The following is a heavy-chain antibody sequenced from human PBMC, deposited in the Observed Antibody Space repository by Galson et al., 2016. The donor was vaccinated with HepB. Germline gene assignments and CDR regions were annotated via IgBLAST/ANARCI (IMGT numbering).Heavy chain of an antibody. CDR1: GGIFSNSV. D-gene: IGHD3-22*01. CDR3: ARGPNNYYDSSGYYLFDF. CDR2: IIPIFGRV. Sequence: SVKVSCKASGGIFSNSVFSWVRQAPGQGLEWMGGIIPIFGRVDYAQKFQGRVTITADTSTSTAYLEMRILRSEDTAVYYCARGPNNYYDSSGYYLFDFWGQGTLVTVSS. J-gene: IGHJ4*02. V-gene: IGHV1-69*06.